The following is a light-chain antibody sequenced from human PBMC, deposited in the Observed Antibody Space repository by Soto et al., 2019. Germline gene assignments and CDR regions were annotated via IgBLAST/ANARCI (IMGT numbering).Light chain of an antibody. V-gene: IGKV1-6*01. Sequence: AIQMTQSPSSLSASVGDRVTITCRASQGIRNNLGWHQQKPGKAPKLLIYAASTLQTGVPSRFSGGGSGTDFTLTITSLQPEDFATYYCQQVNVYPSTFGGGTKVDIK. CDR3: QQVNVYPST. J-gene: IGKJ4*01. CDR2: AAS. CDR1: QGIRNN.